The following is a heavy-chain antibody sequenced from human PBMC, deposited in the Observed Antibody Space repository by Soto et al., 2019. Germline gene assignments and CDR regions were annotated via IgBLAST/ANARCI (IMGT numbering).Heavy chain of an antibody. D-gene: IGHD2-15*01. CDR2: ISGSADNT. J-gene: IGHJ4*02. Sequence: PGGSLRLSCAASGFTFSGYAMSWVRQAPGKGLEWVSAISGSADNTYYADSVKGRFTISRDNSKNTLYLQMNSLRVEDTAVYYCATGSRATATCCGDDWGQGTLVTVSS. CDR1: GFTFSGYA. V-gene: IGHV3-23*01. CDR3: ATGSRATATCCGDD.